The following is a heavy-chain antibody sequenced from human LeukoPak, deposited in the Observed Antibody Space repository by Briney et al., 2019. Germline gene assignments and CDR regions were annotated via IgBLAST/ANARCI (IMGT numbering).Heavy chain of an antibody. CDR3: ARDLGGNYYFDY. CDR1: EFTLSDHY. J-gene: IGHJ4*02. D-gene: IGHD4-23*01. V-gene: IGHV3-11*05. Sequence: NPGGSLRLSCAASEFTLSDHYMSWIRQAPGKGLEWVSYISSSSSYTNYADSVKGRFTISRDNAKNSLYLQMNSLRAEDTAVYYCARDLGGNYYFDYWGQGTLVTVSS. CDR2: ISSSSSYT.